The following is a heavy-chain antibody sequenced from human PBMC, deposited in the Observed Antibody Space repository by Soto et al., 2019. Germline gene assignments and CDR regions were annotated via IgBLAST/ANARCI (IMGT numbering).Heavy chain of an antibody. CDR3: ARRYGGNLDY. V-gene: IGHV4-59*08. D-gene: IGHD1-1*01. Sequence: QVQLQESGPGLVKPSETLSLTCTVSGGSISSYYWSWIRQPPGKGLEWIGYIYYSGSTNYNPSLXSXAXIAXDTSKTQFSLKLSSATAADTAVYYCARRYGGNLDYWGQGTLVTVSS. CDR2: IYYSGST. J-gene: IGHJ4*02. CDR1: GGSISSYY.